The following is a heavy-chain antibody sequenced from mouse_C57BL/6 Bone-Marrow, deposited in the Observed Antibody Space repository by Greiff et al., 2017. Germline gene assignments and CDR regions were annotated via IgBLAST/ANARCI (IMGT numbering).Heavy chain of an antibody. V-gene: IGHV5-2*01. Sequence: EVKVVESGGGLVQPGESLKLSCESNEYEFPSHDMSWVRKTPEKRLELVAAINSDGGSTYYPDTMERRFIISSDNTKKTLYLQMSSLRSEDTALYYWARTGSYWYFDVWGTGTTVTVSS. D-gene: IGHD4-1*01. CDR3: ARTGSYWYFDV. CDR1: EYEFPSHD. CDR2: INSDGGST. J-gene: IGHJ1*03.